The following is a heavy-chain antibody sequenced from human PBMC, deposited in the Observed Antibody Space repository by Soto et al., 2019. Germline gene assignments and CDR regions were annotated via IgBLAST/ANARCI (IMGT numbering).Heavy chain of an antibody. J-gene: IGHJ6*02. D-gene: IGHD1-1*01. V-gene: IGHV4-59*01. CDR3: TRHAIIPKLQYGIDV. Sequence: SETLPLTCTVSGGSISGYYWSWIRQPPGKGLEWIGYIFYRGNTLYNPSLQSRVTIPVDTSKNQFFLGLTSVTAADTAVYYCTRHAIIPKLQYGIDVWGQGASVTVSS. CDR1: GGSISGYY. CDR2: IFYRGNT.